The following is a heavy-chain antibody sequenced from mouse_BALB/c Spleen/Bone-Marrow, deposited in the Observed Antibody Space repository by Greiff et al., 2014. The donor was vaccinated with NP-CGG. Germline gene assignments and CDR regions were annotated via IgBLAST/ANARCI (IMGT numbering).Heavy chain of an antibody. CDR3: ARDGYGSSD. V-gene: IGHV5-9-4*01. CDR2: ISSGGSYT. Sequence: VQLKESGGVLVKPGGSLKLSCAASGFTFSTYAMSWVRQSPEKRLEWVAEISSGGSYTYYPDTVTGRFTISRDNAKNTLYLKMSSLRSEDTAMYYCARDGYGSSDWGQGTLVTVSA. D-gene: IGHD1-1*01. CDR1: GFTFSTYA. J-gene: IGHJ3*01.